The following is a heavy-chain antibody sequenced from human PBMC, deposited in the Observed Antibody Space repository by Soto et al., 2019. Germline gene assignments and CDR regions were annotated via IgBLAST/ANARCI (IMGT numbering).Heavy chain of an antibody. D-gene: IGHD2-2*02. CDR3: ARDNGDPSGSVDHLLYHAGGNWFYP. CDR2: ISAYNGNT. Sequence: ASVKPSCKASGYTITSNGISRVRQAPGQRLEWMGWISAYNGNTNYAQKLQGRVTMTTDTSTSTAYMELRSLRSDDTAAYYCARDNGDPSGSVDHLLYHAGGNWFYPRGQGTLV. J-gene: IGHJ5*02. CDR1: GYTITSNG. V-gene: IGHV1-18*04.